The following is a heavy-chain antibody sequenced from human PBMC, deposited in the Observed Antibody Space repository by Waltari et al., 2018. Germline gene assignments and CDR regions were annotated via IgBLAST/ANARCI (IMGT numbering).Heavy chain of an antibody. CDR3: ARGRRTVVLAETRVPLDP. Sequence: QVQLKQWGAGLLKPSETLSLTCAVPGGTFSGYYWTSVRQAPSKGVEWIAEINHHGTSNSNPSLWSRVTISVDPSKNQFSLSLRSVTAADTALYYCARGRRTVVLAETRVPLDPWGQGTQVTVSS. CDR1: GGTFSGYY. CDR2: INHHGTS. V-gene: IGHV4-34*02. D-gene: IGHD2-15*01. J-gene: IGHJ5*02.